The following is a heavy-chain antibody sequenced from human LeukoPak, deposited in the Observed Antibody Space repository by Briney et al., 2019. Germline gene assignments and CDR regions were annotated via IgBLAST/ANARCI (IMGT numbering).Heavy chain of an antibody. D-gene: IGHD6-13*01. CDR3: ATSRGSWPDYFDY. CDR2: ISSSGSTI. CDR1: GFTFSSYE. J-gene: IGHJ4*02. V-gene: IGHV3-48*03. Sequence: PGGSLRLSCAASGFTFSSYEMNWVRQAPGKGLAWVSYISSSGSTIYYADSVKGRFTISRDNAKNSLYLQMNSLRAEDTAVYYCATSRGSWPDYFDYWGQGTLVTVSS.